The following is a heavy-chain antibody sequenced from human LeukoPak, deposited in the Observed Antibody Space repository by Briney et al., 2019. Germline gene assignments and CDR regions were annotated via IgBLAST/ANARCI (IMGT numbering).Heavy chain of an antibody. D-gene: IGHD2-2*02. CDR3: ARDPSGTYNFDY. V-gene: IGHV4-4*07. CDR1: GGSISSYY. CDR2: IYTSGST. Sequence: SSETLSLTCTVSGGSISSYYWTWIRQPAGKGLEWIGRIYTSGSTNYSPSLKSRVTMSVDTSKNEFSLKLSSVTAADTAVYYCARDPSGTYNFDYWGQGTLVTVSS. J-gene: IGHJ4*02.